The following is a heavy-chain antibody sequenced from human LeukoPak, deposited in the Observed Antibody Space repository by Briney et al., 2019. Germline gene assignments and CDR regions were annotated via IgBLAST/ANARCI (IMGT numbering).Heavy chain of an antibody. Sequence: PSETLSLTCAVDGGSFSGYYWSWIRQPPGKGLEWIGEINHSGSTNYNPSLKSRVTISVDTSKNQFSLKLSSVTAADTAVYYCARGRRLWFGELLRTHPSYFDYWGQGTLVTVSS. CDR3: ARGRRLWFGELLRTHPSYFDY. J-gene: IGHJ4*02. CDR1: GGSFSGYY. CDR2: INHSGST. V-gene: IGHV4-34*01. D-gene: IGHD3-10*01.